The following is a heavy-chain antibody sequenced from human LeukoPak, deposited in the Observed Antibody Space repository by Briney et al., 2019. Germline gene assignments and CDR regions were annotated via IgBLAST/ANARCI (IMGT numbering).Heavy chain of an antibody. D-gene: IGHD3-16*01. CDR2: IRYSGRP. J-gene: IGHJ6*02. CDR1: GGSISGHY. CDR3: ARFGVDYDMDV. V-gene: IGHV4-59*11. Sequence: SETLSLTCTVSGGSISGHYWTWIRQPPGKGLEWIGQIRYSGRPDYNPSLKSRVTISVDTSKNQLSLKVTSVTGADTAVYYCARFGVDYDMDVRGQGTTVTVSS.